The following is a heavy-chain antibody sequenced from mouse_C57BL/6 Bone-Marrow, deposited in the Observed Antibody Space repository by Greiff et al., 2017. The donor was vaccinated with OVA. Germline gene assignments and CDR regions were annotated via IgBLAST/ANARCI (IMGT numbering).Heavy chain of an antibody. CDR2: IYPGSGNT. CDR1: GYTFTDYY. D-gene: IGHD2-2*01. V-gene: IGHV1-76*01. J-gene: IGHJ3*01. CDR3: ASSTMVTTTGFAY. Sequence: QVQLQQSGAELVRPGASVKLSCKASGYTFTDYYINWVKQRPGQGLEWIARIYPGSGNTYYNEKFKGKATLTAEKSSSTAYMQLSSLTSEDSAVYFCASSTMVTTTGFAYWGQGTLVTVSA.